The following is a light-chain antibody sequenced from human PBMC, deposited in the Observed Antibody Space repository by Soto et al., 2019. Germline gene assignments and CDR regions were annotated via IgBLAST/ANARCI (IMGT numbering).Light chain of an antibody. CDR1: SFNIGFNY. CDR2: SND. CDR3: AAWDDSLSGPNYV. Sequence: QPVLTQPPSASGTPGQTVTISCSGSSFNIGFNYVYWYQQLPGMAPKLLIHSNDERPSGVPDRFSGSKSGTSASLAISGLRSEDEADYYCAAWDDSLSGPNYVFGTGTKLTVL. V-gene: IGLV1-47*02. J-gene: IGLJ1*01.